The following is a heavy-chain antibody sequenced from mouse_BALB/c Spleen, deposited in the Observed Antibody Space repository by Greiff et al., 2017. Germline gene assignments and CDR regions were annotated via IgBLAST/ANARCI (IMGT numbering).Heavy chain of an antibody. Sequence: EVKLQESGPGLVKPSQSLSLTCSVTGYSITSGYYWNWIRQFPGNKLEWMGYISYDGSNNYNPSLKNRISITRDTSKNQFFLKLNSVTTEDIATYYCARATVLDYWGQGTTLTVSS. CDR3: ARATVLDY. V-gene: IGHV3-6*02. CDR2: ISYDGSN. CDR1: GYSITSGYY. J-gene: IGHJ2*01. D-gene: IGHD1-1*01.